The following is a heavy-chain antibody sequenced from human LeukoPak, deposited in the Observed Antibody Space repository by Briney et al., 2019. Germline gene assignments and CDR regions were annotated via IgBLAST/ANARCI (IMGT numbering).Heavy chain of an antibody. V-gene: IGHV3-53*01. CDR1: GFTVSSNS. CDR2: IYSDNT. CDR3: ARGRKYTSGYRVTELGSGYSDY. J-gene: IGHJ4*02. Sequence: GGSLRLSCTVSGFTVSSNSMSWVRQAPGKGLEWVSFIYSDNTHYSDSVKGRFTISRDNSKNTLYLQMNSLRVEDTAVYYCARGRKYTSGYRVTELGSGYSDYWGQGTLVTVSS. D-gene: IGHD5-18*01.